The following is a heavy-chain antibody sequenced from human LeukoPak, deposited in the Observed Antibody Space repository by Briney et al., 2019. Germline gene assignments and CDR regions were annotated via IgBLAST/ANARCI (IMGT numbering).Heavy chain of an antibody. CDR1: GFTFDDYG. Sequence: GGSLRLSCAASGFTFDDYGMSWVRQAPGKGLEWVSAISGSGGSTYYADSVKGRFTISRDDSKNTLYLQMNSLRAEDTAVYYCAKEPPIRIRGGSYLNWFDPWGQGTLVTVSS. J-gene: IGHJ5*02. V-gene: IGHV3-23*01. D-gene: IGHD1-26*01. CDR2: ISGSGGST. CDR3: AKEPPIRIRGGSYLNWFDP.